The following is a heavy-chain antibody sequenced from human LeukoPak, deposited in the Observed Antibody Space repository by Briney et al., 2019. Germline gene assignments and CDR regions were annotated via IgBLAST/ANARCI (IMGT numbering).Heavy chain of an antibody. Sequence: PGGSLRLSCAASGFTFSSYSMNWVRQAPGKGLEWVSSISSSSSYIYYADSVKGRFTISRDNAKNSLYLQMNSPRAEDTAVYYCAKDKWFGEYYYYYGMDVWGQGTTVTVSS. CDR3: AKDKWFGEYYYYYGMDV. D-gene: IGHD3-10*01. J-gene: IGHJ6*02. CDR1: GFTFSSYS. V-gene: IGHV3-21*01. CDR2: ISSSSSYI.